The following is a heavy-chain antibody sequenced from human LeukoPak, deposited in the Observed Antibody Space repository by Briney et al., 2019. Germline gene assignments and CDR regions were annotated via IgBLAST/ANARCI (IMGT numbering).Heavy chain of an antibody. CDR1: GFTFSSYA. V-gene: IGHV3-23*01. CDR2: ISGSGGST. D-gene: IGHD5-18*01. J-gene: IGHJ4*02. CDR3: AKEGFSYGFIAHTIDY. Sequence: GGSLRLSCAASGFTFSSYAMSWVRQAPGKGLEWVSGISGSGGSTHYADSVKGRFTISRDNSKNTVHLQMNSLRVEDTAVYYCAKEGFSYGFIAHTIDYWGQGTLVTVSS.